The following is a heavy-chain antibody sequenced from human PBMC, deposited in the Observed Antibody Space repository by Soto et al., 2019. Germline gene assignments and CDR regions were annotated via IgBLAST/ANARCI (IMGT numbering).Heavy chain of an antibody. CDR1: GGSVNGYY. CDR3: ATRITVFGLLIPPFDP. Sequence: QVHLQQWGAGLLKPSETLSLTCAVYGGSVNGYYWNWIRQPPGKGLVWIGEINHTGGTHYNPSLNSRVTMSVDTSKNQFSLRLSSVTAADTAIYYCATRITVFGLLIPPFDPWGQGTQVTVSS. V-gene: IGHV4-34*02. J-gene: IGHJ5*02. D-gene: IGHD3-3*01. CDR2: INHTGGT.